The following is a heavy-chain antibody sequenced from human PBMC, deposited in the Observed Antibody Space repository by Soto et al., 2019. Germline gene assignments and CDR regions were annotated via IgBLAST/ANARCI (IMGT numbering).Heavy chain of an antibody. CDR3: ASASGATVS. D-gene: IGHD3-10*01. Sequence: QVQLVESGGGVVHPGRSLRLSCAASGFNFSNYGMQWVRQAPGKGLEWGAHIWYDGSIKYYADSVKGRFTISRDNSKNTLYLQMDSLRPDDTAVYYCASASGATVSWGQGTLVTV. CDR2: IWYDGSIK. CDR1: GFNFSNYG. V-gene: IGHV3-33*01. J-gene: IGHJ5*02.